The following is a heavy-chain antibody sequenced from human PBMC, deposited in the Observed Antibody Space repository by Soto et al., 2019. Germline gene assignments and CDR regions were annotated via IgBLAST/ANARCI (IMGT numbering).Heavy chain of an antibody. CDR3: AKGLMVRGVFTHYFDY. J-gene: IGHJ4*02. Sequence: EVQLLESGGGLVQPGGSLRLSCAASGFTFSSYAMSWVRQAPGKGLEWVSAISGSGGSTYYADSVKGRFTISRDNSKNTLYLQMNSLRAEDTAVYYCAKGLMVRGVFTHYFDYWGQGTLVTVSS. CDR1: GFTFSSYA. V-gene: IGHV3-23*01. CDR2: ISGSGGST. D-gene: IGHD3-10*01.